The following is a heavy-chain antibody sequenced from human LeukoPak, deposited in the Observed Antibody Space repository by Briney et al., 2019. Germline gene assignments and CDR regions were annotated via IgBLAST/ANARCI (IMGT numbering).Heavy chain of an antibody. CDR2: INPNSGGT. Sequence: GASLKVSCKASGYTFTGYYMHWVRQAPGQGLEWMGWINPNSGGTNYAQKFQGRVTMTRDTSISTAYMELSRLRSDDTAVYYCARDLFRGSTNYGMDVWGQGTTVTVSS. J-gene: IGHJ6*02. CDR1: GYTFTGYY. CDR3: ARDLFRGSTNYGMDV. V-gene: IGHV1-2*02. D-gene: IGHD3-10*01.